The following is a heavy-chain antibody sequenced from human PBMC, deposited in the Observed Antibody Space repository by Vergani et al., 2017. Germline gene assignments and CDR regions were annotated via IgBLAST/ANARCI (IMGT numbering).Heavy chain of an antibody. V-gene: IGHV2-5*01. CDR2: IYWNDDK. D-gene: IGHD6-13*01. CDR3: AHSPAADDAFDT. Sequence: QITLKESGPTLVKPTQTLTLTCTFSGFSLSTSGVGVGWIRQPPGKALEWLALIYWNDDKRYSPSLKSRLTITKDTSKNQVVLTMSNMDPVDTATYYCAHSPAADDAFDTWGQGTMVTVSS. CDR1: GFSLSTSGVG. J-gene: IGHJ3*02.